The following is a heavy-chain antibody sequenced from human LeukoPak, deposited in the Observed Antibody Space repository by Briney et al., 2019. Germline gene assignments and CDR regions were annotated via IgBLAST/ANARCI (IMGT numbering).Heavy chain of an antibody. CDR2: IIPIFGTA. CDR3: ASYYYDSSGYDYYFDY. D-gene: IGHD3-22*01. CDR1: GGTFSSYA. V-gene: IGHV1-69*01. Sequence: ASVKVSCKASGGTFSSYAISWVRQAPGQGLEWMGGIIPIFGTANYAQKFQGRVTITADESTSTAYMELSSLRPEDTAVYYCASYYYDSSGYDYYFDYWGQGTLVTVSS. J-gene: IGHJ4*02.